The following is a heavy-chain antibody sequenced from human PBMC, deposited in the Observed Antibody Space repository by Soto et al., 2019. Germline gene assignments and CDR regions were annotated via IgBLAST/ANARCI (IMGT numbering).Heavy chain of an antibody. J-gene: IGHJ4*02. CDR3: GKSGGLAVPGLGGR. CDR1: GGSISSYY. V-gene: IGHV4-59*01. CDR2: VYYSGTT. Sequence: SETLSLTCTVSGGSISSYYWSWIRQPPGKGLEKLGYVYYSGTTNYNPSLKSRATISVDTSKNQFSLKLSSVTAADTAVYYCGKSGGLAVPGLGGRWGQGTLVTVSS. D-gene: IGHD2-2*01.